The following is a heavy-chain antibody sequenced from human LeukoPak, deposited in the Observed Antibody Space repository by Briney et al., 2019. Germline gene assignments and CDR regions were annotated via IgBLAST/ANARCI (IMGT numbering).Heavy chain of an antibody. CDR3: ATGSYGDYVDAFDI. CDR1: GGTFNSYA. V-gene: IGHV1-69*05. CDR2: IIPIFGTA. Sequence: SVKVSCKASGGTFNSYAISWVRQAPGQGLEWMGAIIPIFGTANYAQKFQGRVTITTDESTSTAYMELSSLRSEDTAVYYCATGSYGDYVDAFDIWGQGTMVTVSS. D-gene: IGHD4-17*01. J-gene: IGHJ3*02.